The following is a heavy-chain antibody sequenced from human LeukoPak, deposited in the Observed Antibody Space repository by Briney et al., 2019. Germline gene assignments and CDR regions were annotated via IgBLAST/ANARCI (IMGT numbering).Heavy chain of an antibody. D-gene: IGHD5-12*01. CDR1: GYTFTSYA. CDR3: ARGVATNRYYSDY. V-gene: IGHV1-3*01. CDR2: INAGNGNT. J-gene: IGHJ4*02. Sequence: ASVKVSCKASGYTFTSYAMHWVRQAPGQRLEWMGWINAGNGNTKYSQKFQGRVTITRDTSASTAYMKLSSLRSEDTAVYSCARGVATNRYYSDYWGQGTLVTVSS.